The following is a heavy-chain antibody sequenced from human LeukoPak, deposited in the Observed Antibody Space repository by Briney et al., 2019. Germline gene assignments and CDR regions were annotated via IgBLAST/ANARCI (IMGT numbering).Heavy chain of an antibody. V-gene: IGHV1-3*01. J-gene: IGHJ4*02. CDR2: INAGNGNT. CDR1: GYTFTSYA. CDR3: ARGGDIVVVPAALLDY. Sequence: ASVKVSCKASGYTFTSYAMHWVRQAPGQRLEWMGWINAGNGNTKYSQKFQGRVTITRDTSASTAYMELSSLRSEDTAVYYCARGGDIVVVPAALLDYWGQGTLVTVSS. D-gene: IGHD2-2*01.